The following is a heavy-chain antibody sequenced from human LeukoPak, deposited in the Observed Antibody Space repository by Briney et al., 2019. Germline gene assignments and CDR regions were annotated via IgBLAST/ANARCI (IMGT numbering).Heavy chain of an antibody. CDR1: GYTFTSYY. J-gene: IGHJ4*02. CDR2: INPSGGST. D-gene: IGHD6-13*01. Sequence: ASVKVSCKASGYTFTSYYMHWVRQAPGQGLEWMGIINPSGGSTSYAQKFQGRVTMTRDTSTSTVYMELSSLRSEDTAVYYCARTPPMGPEQQLVRDYFDYWGQGTLVTVPS. CDR3: ARTPPMGPEQQLVRDYFDY. V-gene: IGHV1-46*01.